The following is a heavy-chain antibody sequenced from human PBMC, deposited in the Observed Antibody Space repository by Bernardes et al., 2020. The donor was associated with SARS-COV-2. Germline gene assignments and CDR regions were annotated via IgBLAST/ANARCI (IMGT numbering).Heavy chain of an antibody. CDR2: INPSCGST. CDR1: GYTFTSYY. J-gene: IGHJ3*02. D-gene: IGHD3-16*01. Sequence: ASVKVSCKASGYTFTSYYMHWLRQAPGQGLEWMGIINPSCGSTSYAQKFQGRVTMTRDTSTSTVYMELSSLKSEDTAVYYCASQGGAFDIWGQGTMVTVSS. CDR3: ASQGGAFDI. V-gene: IGHV1-46*01.